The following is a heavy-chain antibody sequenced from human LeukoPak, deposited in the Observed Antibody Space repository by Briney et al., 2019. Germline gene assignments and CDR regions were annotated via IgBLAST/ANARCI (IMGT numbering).Heavy chain of an antibody. D-gene: IGHD3-10*01. CDR2: FDPEDGET. CDR1: GFTVSSYY. CDR3: ATYVVRGVGAFDI. V-gene: IGHV1-24*01. Sequence: GGSLRLSCAASGFTVSSYYMSWVRQAPGKGLEWMGGFDPEDGETIYAQKFRGRVTMTEDTSTDTAYMELSSLRSEDTAVYYCATYVVRGVGAFDIWGQGTMVTVSS. J-gene: IGHJ3*02.